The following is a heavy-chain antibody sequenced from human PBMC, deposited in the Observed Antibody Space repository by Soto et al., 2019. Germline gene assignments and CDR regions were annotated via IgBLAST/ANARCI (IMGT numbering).Heavy chain of an antibody. Sequence: HVHLVQSGAEVKKPGASVQVTCKASGYTFTTYGISWVRQAPGQGLEWMGWISGYNGNTKYAQKFQGRVTMTTDTSTSTVYMELRSLGSDDTAVYYCARGDYGGGADHWGQGTLVTVSS. CDR1: GYTFTTYG. D-gene: IGHD4-17*01. CDR2: ISGYNGNT. V-gene: IGHV1-18*01. CDR3: ARGDYGGGADH. J-gene: IGHJ4*02.